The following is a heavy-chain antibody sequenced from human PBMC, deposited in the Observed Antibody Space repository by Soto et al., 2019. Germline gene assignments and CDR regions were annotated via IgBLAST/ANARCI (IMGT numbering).Heavy chain of an antibody. D-gene: IGHD3-9*01. CDR3: ARGSVRYFDSPPSDWFDP. V-gene: IGHV3-21*01. J-gene: IGHJ5*02. CDR1: GFTFSSYS. CDR2: ISSSSSYI. Sequence: EVQLVESGGGLVKPGGSLRLSCAASGFTFSSYSMNWVRQAPGKGLEWVSSISSSSSYIYYADSVKGRFTISRDNAKNSLYPQINSLRAEDTAVYYCARGSVRYFDSPPSDWFDPWGQGTLVTVSS.